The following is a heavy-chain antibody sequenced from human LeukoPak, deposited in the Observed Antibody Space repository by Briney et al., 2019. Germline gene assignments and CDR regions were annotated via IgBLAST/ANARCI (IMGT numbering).Heavy chain of an antibody. Sequence: ASVKVSCKASGYTFTSYGISWVRQAPGQGLEWMGWISAYNGNTNYAQKLQGRVTMTTDTSTSTAYMELSSLRSEDTAVYYCARVWVGSGSYYGYYYYYYYMDVWGKGTTVTISS. CDR1: GYTFTSYG. CDR2: ISAYNGNT. D-gene: IGHD3-10*01. V-gene: IGHV1-18*01. CDR3: ARVWVGSGSYYGYYYYYYYMDV. J-gene: IGHJ6*03.